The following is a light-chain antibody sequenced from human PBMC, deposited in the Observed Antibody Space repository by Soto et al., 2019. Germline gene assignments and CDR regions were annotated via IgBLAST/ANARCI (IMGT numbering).Light chain of an antibody. J-gene: IGKJ4*01. Sequence: DIQMTQSPSSLSASVGDRVAITCRASQGIRNSLAWYQQKPGTVPKLLISAASTLRSGVPSRFRGSGSGTDFTLTISSLQPEDVATYYCQKHDSVPLTFGRGTKVEIK. CDR2: AAS. CDR1: QGIRNS. CDR3: QKHDSVPLT. V-gene: IGKV1-27*01.